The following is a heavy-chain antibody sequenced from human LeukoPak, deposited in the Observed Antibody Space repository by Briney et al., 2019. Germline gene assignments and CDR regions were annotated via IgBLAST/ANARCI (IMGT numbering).Heavy chain of an antibody. V-gene: IGHV3-23*01. CDR2: ISVGGGDT. J-gene: IGHJ4*02. D-gene: IGHD2-21*01. CDR3: AKLNLGEMAYFDS. Sequence: GGSLRLSCEASGFIFSSYVMGWVRQAPGKGLEWVSSISVGGGDTFTADSVKGRFTVTRENSKNTLYLQLMGLRVEDTAIYYCAKLNLGEMAYFDSWGQGILVTVSS. CDR1: GFIFSSYV.